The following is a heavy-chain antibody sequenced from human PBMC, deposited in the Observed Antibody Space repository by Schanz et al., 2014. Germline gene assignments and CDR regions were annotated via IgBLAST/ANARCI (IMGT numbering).Heavy chain of an antibody. CDR2: ISGSGGST. V-gene: IGHV3-23*01. CDR3: ARPALWFGDNCFDP. J-gene: IGHJ5*02. D-gene: IGHD3-10*01. Sequence: EVQLLESGGGLVQPGGSLRLSCAASGFTFSSYAMSWVRQAPGKGLEWVSAISGSGGSTSYADSVKGRFTISRDNAKNTLYLQMNSLRAEDTAVYYCARPALWFGDNCFDPWGQGTLVTVSS. CDR1: GFTFSSYA.